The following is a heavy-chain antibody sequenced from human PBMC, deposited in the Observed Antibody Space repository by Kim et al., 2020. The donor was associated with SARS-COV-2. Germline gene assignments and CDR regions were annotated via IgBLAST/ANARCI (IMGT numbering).Heavy chain of an antibody. V-gene: IGHV1-3*01. CDR3: ARGATVTEMDV. Sequence: KYSHKLQGRITITRGTAASTAYMELSSLRSEDTAVYYCARGATVTEMDVWGQGTTVTVSS. J-gene: IGHJ6*02. D-gene: IGHD4-4*01.